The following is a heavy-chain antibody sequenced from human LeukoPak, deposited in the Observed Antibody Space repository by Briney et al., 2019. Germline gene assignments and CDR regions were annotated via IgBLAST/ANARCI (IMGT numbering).Heavy chain of an antibody. CDR2: ISSSSSYI. CDR3: ARDPYYDILTGYQDDNWFDP. D-gene: IGHD3-9*01. J-gene: IGHJ5*02. CDR1: GFSFGGYS. Sequence: GGSLRLSCAASGFSFGGYSMSWVRQAPGKGLEWVSSISSSSSYIYYADSVKGRFTISRDNAKNSLYLQMNSLRAEDTAVYYCARDPYYDILTGYQDDNWFDPWGQGTLVTVSS. V-gene: IGHV3-21*01.